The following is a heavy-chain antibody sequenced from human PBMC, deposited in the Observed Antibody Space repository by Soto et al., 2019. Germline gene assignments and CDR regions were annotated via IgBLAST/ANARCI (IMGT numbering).Heavy chain of an antibody. CDR2: ISYDGSNN. D-gene: IGHD6-13*01. J-gene: IGHJ4*02. CDR1: GFTFGGYA. CDR3: ARELVRRFDY. Sequence: QVQLVESGGGVVQPGRSLRLSCAASGFTFGGYAMHWVRQAPGKGLGWVAVISYDGSNNYYADSVKGRFTISRDNSENTLYLQMNSLRDEDTAVYYCARELVRRFDYWGQGTLVTVSS. V-gene: IGHV3-30-3*01.